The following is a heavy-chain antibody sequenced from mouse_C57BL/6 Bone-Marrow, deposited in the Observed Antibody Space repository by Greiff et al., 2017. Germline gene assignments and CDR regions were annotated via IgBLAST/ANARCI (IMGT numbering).Heavy chain of an antibody. CDR2: IDPSDSYT. CDR1: GYTFTSYW. V-gene: IGHV1-50*01. Sequence: VQLQQPGAELVKPGASVKLSCKASGYTFTSYWMQWVKQRPGQGLEWIGEIDPSDSYTNYNQKFKGKATLTVYTSSSTAYMQLSSLTSEDSAVYYCARSFSYWYFDYWGQGTTLTVSS. CDR3: ARSFSYWYFDY. D-gene: IGHD2-10*01. J-gene: IGHJ2*01.